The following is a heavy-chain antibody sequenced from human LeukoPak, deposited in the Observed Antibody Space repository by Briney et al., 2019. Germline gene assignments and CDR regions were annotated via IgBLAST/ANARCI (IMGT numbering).Heavy chain of an antibody. D-gene: IGHD3-10*01. CDR2: ISTYNGNT. CDR1: GYTFTSYG. V-gene: IGHV1-18*01. CDR3: ARGGRDAFDI. Sequence: ASVKVSCKTSGYTFTSYGLNWVRQAPGQGLEWMGWISTYNGNTHYTQKLQDRATMTTDTSTSTAYMELRSLRSDDTALYYCARGGRDAFDIWGQGTVVTVSS. J-gene: IGHJ3*02.